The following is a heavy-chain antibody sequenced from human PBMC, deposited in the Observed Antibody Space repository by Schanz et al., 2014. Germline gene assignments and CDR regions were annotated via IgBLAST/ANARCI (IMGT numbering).Heavy chain of an antibody. CDR2: ISSTSTYL. V-gene: IGHV3-21*01. J-gene: IGHJ4*02. Sequence: EVQLVESGGGLVKPGGSLRLSCAASGFTFSSYSMHWIRQAPGKGLEWVSSISSTSTYLYYADSVKGRFTISRDSARNSLYLQMSSLRAEDTAVYYCARGTPFLCDYWGQGTLVTVSS. D-gene: IGHD3-16*01. CDR1: GFTFSSYS. CDR3: ARGTPFLCDY.